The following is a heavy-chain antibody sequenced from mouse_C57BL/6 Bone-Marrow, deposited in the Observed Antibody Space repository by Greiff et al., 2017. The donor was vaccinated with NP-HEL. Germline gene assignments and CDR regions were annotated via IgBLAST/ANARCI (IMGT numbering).Heavy chain of an antibody. D-gene: IGHD1-1*01. CDR1: GYTFTSYW. CDR2: IDPSDSYT. CDR3: AREGYYYGSSAWFAY. J-gene: IGHJ3*01. Sequence: QVQLQQPGAELVMPGASVKLSCKASGYTFTSYWMHWVKQRPGQGLEWIGEIDPSDSYTNYNQKFKGKSTLTVDKSSSTAYMQLSSLTSDDSAVYYCAREGYYYGSSAWFAYWGQGTLVTVSA. V-gene: IGHV1-69*01.